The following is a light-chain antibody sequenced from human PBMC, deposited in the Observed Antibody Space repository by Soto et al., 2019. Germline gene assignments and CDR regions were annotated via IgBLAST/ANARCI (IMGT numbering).Light chain of an antibody. CDR1: SSDVGGYNY. V-gene: IGLV2-14*01. CDR2: EVS. Sequence: LTQPASVSGSPGQSITISCTGTSSDVGGYNYVSWYQQHPGKAPKLMIHEVSNRPSGVSNRFSGSKSGNTASLTISGLQAEDEADYYCSSYTSSRAYVFGTGTEVTVL. CDR3: SSYTSSRAYV. J-gene: IGLJ1*01.